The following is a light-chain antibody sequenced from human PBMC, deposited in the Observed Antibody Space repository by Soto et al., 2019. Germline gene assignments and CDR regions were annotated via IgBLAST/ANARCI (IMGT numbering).Light chain of an antibody. J-gene: IGKJ4*01. V-gene: IGKV3-20*01. CDR3: QRYKQCRPLT. CDR1: QSVSSSY. CDR2: AAS. Sequence: VLTQSPGTLSLSIGERATLSCRASQSVSSSYLAWYQQRPGQAPRLLIYAASSKASGTPDRFSVSGSGTEFTLTISDLQSEDFAVYDCQRYKQCRPLTFGGGTKVDIK.